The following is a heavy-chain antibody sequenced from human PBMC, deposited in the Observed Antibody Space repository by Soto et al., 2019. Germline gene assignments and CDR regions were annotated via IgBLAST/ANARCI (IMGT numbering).Heavy chain of an antibody. Sequence: TRPNLMNDKESLRMTFTFCGFSLTTDKMGVSWIRQPPGKALEWLAHIFSDNERSYSTSLQGRLTISKDTSGSQVVLSMTNVDPVDTATYYCARMNVDSYQFYYAMDVWGQGTTVTVSS. CDR1: GFSLTTDKMG. J-gene: IGHJ6*02. CDR3: ARMNVDSYQFYYAMDV. D-gene: IGHD4-17*01. CDR2: IFSDNER. V-gene: IGHV2-26*01.